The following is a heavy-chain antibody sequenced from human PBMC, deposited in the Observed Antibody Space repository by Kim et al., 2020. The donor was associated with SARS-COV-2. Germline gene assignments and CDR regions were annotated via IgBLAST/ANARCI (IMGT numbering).Heavy chain of an antibody. Sequence: DSEKDRCTLDRDNAKNSLYLQMNSLRAEDTALYYCAKDDYYDSSGNFDYWVQGTLVTVSS. J-gene: IGHJ4*02. D-gene: IGHD3-22*01. CDR3: AKDDYYDSSGNFDY. V-gene: IGHV3-9*01.